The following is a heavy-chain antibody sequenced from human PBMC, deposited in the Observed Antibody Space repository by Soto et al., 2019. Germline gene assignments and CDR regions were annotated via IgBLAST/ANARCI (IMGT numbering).Heavy chain of an antibody. V-gene: IGHV3-23*01. J-gene: IGHJ5*02. CDR3: AKNVYRTSTSCYFKFVCFDP. Sequence: PVGSLRLSCAASGLTFSSYAMSWVRQAPGKGLEWVSAISGSGGSTYYADSVKGRFTISRDNSKNTLYLQMNSLRAEDTAVYYCAKNVYRTSTSCYFKFVCFDPWGQGTLVTVSS. CDR2: ISGSGGST. D-gene: IGHD2-2*01. CDR1: GLTFSSYA.